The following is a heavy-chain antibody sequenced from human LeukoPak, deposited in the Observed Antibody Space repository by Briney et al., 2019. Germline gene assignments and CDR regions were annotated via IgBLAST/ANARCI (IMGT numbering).Heavy chain of an antibody. V-gene: IGHV4-4*02. CDR1: GGSISTTNW. CDR3: AREGGPYRPLDY. J-gene: IGHJ4*02. Sequence: PSGTLSLTCGVSGGSISTTNWWTWVRQPPGEGLEWSGEVHLSGRTHYNPSLESRVTMSVDMSENHISLRLTSVTAADTAVYYCAREGGPYRPLDYSGQGTLVTVSS. CDR2: VHLSGRT.